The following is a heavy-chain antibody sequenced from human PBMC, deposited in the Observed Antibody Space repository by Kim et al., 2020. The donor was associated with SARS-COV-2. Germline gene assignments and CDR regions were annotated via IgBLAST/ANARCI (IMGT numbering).Heavy chain of an antibody. J-gene: IGHJ4*02. CDR3: ARDDSLGGFDY. CDR2: IYYGGNT. Sequence: SETLSLTCTVSGDSTTSGGYYGNWIRQQPGKGLEWIGSIYYGGNTHYIPSLKSRLTISVDTSKNHFSLNLNSATAADTAVYYCARDDSLGGFDYWGQGILVTVSA. D-gene: IGHD7-27*01. CDR1: GDSTTSGGYY. V-gene: IGHV4-31*03.